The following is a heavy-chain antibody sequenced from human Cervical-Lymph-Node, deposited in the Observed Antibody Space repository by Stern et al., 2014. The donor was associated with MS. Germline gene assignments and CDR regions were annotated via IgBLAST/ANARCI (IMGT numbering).Heavy chain of an antibody. CDR3: ARSSTVTPNAFDI. CDR2: IYHSGST. CDR1: GGSISSGGYS. Sequence: LQLQESGSGLVKPSQTLSLTCAVSGGSISSGGYSWSWIRQPPGKGLEWIGYIYHSGSTSYNPSLKSRVTISVDRSKNQFSLKLNSVTAADTAVYYCARSSTVTPNAFDIWGQGTMVTVSS. D-gene: IGHD4-17*01. J-gene: IGHJ3*02. V-gene: IGHV4-30-2*01.